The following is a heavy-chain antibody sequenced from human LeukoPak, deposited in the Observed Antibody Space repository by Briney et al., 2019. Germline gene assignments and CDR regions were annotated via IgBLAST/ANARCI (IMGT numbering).Heavy chain of an antibody. J-gene: IGHJ3*02. CDR2: IYYSGST. CDR3: ARHKYSSGWPPEGAFDI. D-gene: IGHD6-19*01. CDR1: GGSISSYY. Sequence: PSETLSLTCTVSGGSISSYYWSWIRQPPGKGLEWIGYIYYSGSTNYNPSLKSRVTISVDTSKNQFSLKLSSVTAADTAVYYCARHKYSSGWPPEGAFDIWGQGTMVTVSS. V-gene: IGHV4-59*08.